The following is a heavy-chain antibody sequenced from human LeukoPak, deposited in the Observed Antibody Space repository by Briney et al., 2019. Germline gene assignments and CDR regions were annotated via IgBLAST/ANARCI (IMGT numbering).Heavy chain of an antibody. CDR1: GGTLSTYF. V-gene: IGHV1-69*01. CDR3: ATDSPTVTNVDYGMAV. J-gene: IGHJ6*02. CDR2: IIPMSGTT. Sequence: SVKVSCKASGGTLSTYFISWVRQAPGQGLEWMGGIIPMSGTTNYAQKFQGRVTIIADESTTTAYMEVSSLRSEDTAVYYCATDSPTVTNVDYGMAVWGQGTTVTVSS. D-gene: IGHD4-17*01.